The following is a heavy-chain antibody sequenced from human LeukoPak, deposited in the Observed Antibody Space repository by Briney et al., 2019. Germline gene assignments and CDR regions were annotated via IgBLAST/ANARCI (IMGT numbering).Heavy chain of an antibody. D-gene: IGHD1-26*01. CDR3: ARYGPIVGATHLVDY. J-gene: IGHJ4*02. CDR2: INPNSGGT. Sequence: ASVKVSCKASGYTFTDYYMHWVRQAPGQGLEWMGWINPNSGGTNYAQKFQGRFTMTRATSISTAYMGLRRLRSVDTAVYYWARYGPIVGATHLVDYWGKGTLVTVSS. CDR1: GYTFTDYY. V-gene: IGHV1-2*02.